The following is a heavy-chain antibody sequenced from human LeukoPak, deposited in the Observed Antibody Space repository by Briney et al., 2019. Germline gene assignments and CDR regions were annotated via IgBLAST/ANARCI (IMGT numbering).Heavy chain of an antibody. Sequence: GGSLRLSCAASGFTFSSYAMHWVRQAPGKGLEWVANIKQDGSEKYYVDSVKGRFTISRDNAKNSLYLQMNSLRAEDTAVYYCARRGKQLVHWGQGTLVTVSS. V-gene: IGHV3-7*01. J-gene: IGHJ4*02. CDR2: IKQDGSEK. CDR1: GFTFSSYA. D-gene: IGHD6-13*01. CDR3: ARRGKQLVH.